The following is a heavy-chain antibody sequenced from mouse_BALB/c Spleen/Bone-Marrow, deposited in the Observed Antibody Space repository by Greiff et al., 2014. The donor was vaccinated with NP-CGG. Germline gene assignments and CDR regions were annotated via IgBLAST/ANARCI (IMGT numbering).Heavy chain of an antibody. Sequence: EVQLQQSGPELVKPGASVKMSCKASGYTFTSYVMHWVKQKPGQGLEWIGYINPYNDGTKYNEKSLNTLTSDKSSSTAYMELSSLTSEDSAVYYCARGVYYYGSSPYYFDYWGQGTTLTVSS. D-gene: IGHD1-1*01. J-gene: IGHJ2*01. V-gene: IGHV1-14*01. CDR2: INPYNDGT. CDR1: GYTFTSYV. CDR3: ARGVYYYGSSPYYFDY.